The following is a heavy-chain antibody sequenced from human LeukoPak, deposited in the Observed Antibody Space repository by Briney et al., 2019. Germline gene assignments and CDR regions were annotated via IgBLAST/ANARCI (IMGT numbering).Heavy chain of an antibody. V-gene: IGHV3-30*04. J-gene: IGHJ4*02. CDR1: GFTFSSYA. Sequence: PGRSLRLSCAASGFTFSSYAMHWVRQAPGKGLEWVALISYDGSNKYYADSVRGRFTISRDNSKNTLYLQMNSLRDEDTAVYYCARNVIGVVIFDYWGQGTLVTVSS. CDR2: ISYDGSNK. D-gene: IGHD3-3*01. CDR3: ARNVIGVVIFDY.